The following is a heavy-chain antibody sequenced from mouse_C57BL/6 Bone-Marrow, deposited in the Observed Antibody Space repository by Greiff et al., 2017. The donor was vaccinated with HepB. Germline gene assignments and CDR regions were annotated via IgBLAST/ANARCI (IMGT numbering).Heavy chain of an antibody. CDR1: GYTFTDYE. CDR3: TIIYYGYNYAMDY. D-gene: IGHD2-2*01. Sequence: VQLKESGAELVRPGASVTLSCKASGYTFTDYEMHWVKQTPVHGLEWIGAIDPETGGTAYNQKFKGKAILTADKSSSTAYMELRSLTSEDSAVYYCTIIYYGYNYAMDYWGQGTSVTVSS. V-gene: IGHV1-15*01. CDR2: IDPETGGT. J-gene: IGHJ4*01.